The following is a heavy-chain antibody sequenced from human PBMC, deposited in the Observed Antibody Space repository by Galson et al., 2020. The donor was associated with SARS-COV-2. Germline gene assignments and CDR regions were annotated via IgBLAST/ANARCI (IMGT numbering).Heavy chain of an antibody. Sequence: SETLSLTCTVSGDSISSSSYYWSWIRQPAGKGLEWIGRIYISERTNYNPSLKSRVTISADTSKNQFSLRLTSVTAADTALYYCARERRWELYFDYWGQGSLVTVSS. J-gene: IGHJ4*02. CDR2: IYISERT. CDR3: ARERRWELYFDY. CDR1: GDSISSSSYY. D-gene: IGHD1-26*01. V-gene: IGHV4-61*02.